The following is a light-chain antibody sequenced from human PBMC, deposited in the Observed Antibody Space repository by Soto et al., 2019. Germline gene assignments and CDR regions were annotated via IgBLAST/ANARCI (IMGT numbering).Light chain of an antibody. Sequence: QPVLTQSPSASASLGASVKLTCTLSSGHSSNAIAWHQQQPEKGPRYLMKVNSDGSHNKGDGIPDRFSGSSSGAGRYLTISSLQSEDEADYYCQTWGTGIHVFGGGTKLTVL. J-gene: IGLJ2*01. CDR1: SGHSSNA. CDR3: QTWGTGIHV. V-gene: IGLV4-69*01. CDR2: VNSDGSH.